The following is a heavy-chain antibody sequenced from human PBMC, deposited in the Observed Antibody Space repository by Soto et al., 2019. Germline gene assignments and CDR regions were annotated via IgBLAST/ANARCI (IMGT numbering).Heavy chain of an antibody. CDR2: IYYSGST. V-gene: IGHV4-59*01. D-gene: IGHD4-17*01. CDR1: GGSISSYY. J-gene: IGHJ6*02. CDR3: ARGHPDYGDENYYYYGMDV. Sequence: LSLTCTVSGGSISSYYWSWIRQPPGKGLEWIGYIYYSGSTNYNPSLKSRVTISVDTSKNQFSLKLSSVTAADTAVYYCARGHPDYGDENYYYYGMDVWGQGTTVTVSS.